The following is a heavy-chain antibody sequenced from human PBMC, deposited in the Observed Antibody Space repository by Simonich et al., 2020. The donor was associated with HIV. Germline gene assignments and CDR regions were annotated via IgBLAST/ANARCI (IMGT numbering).Heavy chain of an antibody. V-gene: IGHV3-7*01. CDR2: IKQDGREK. CDR1: GFMFSRYW. CDR3: ASAVYFDF. D-gene: IGHD5-18*01. J-gene: IGHJ4*02. Sequence: EVQGVESGGGLVQPGGSLRLSCEASGFMFSRYWMSWARQAPGKGLEGVANIKQDGREKYYVDSVKGRFTISRDNAKNSLYLQMNSLRAEDTAVYYCASAVYFDFWGQGTLVAVSS.